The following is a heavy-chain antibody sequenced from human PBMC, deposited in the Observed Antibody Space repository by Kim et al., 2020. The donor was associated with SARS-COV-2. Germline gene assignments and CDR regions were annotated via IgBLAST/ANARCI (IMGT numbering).Heavy chain of an antibody. D-gene: IGHD1-26*01. CDR1: GYIFTRNS. V-gene: IGHV1-46*01. CDR3: AGGWIRGSYFSYCSGIDV. J-gene: IGHJ6*02. Sequence: ASVKVSCKASGYIFTRNSLHWVRQSPGQRLEWMGLINDSDGSTSYSQKFQGRVTITRDTSASTVYMELSSLRSEDTAVYYCAGGWIRGSYFSYCSGIDVWGQGTTVRVYS. CDR2: INDSDGST.